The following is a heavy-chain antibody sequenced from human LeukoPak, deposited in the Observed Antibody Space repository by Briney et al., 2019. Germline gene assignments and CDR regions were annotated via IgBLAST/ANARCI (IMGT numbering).Heavy chain of an antibody. Sequence: PGGSLRLSCAASGFTFSSYGMHWVRQAPGKGLEWVAVIWYDGSNKYYADSVKGRFTIPRDNSKNTLYLQMNSLRAEDTAVYYCARASNPWLQLTWGQGTLVTVSS. CDR3: ARASNPWLQLT. CDR2: IWYDGSNK. D-gene: IGHD5-24*01. V-gene: IGHV3-33*01. J-gene: IGHJ5*02. CDR1: GFTFSSYG.